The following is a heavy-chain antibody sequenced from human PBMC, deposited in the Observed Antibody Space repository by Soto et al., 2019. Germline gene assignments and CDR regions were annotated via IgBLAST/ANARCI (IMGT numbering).Heavy chain of an antibody. V-gene: IGHV4-59*01. D-gene: IGHD3-9*01. Sequence: PSETLSLTCTVSGGPISSYYWSWIRQPPGKGLEWIGYIYYSGSTNYNPSLKSRVTISVDTSKNQFSLKLSSVTAADTAVYYCARVVNYDILTGYLYGYYFDYWGQGTLVTVSS. CDR2: IYYSGST. CDR3: ARVVNYDILTGYLYGYYFDY. J-gene: IGHJ4*02. CDR1: GGPISSYY.